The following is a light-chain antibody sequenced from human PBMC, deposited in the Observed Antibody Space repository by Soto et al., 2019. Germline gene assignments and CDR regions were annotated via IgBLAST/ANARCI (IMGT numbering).Light chain of an antibody. J-gene: IGKJ5*01. CDR1: QSVLSSFNSKNQ. CDR2: WAS. V-gene: IGKV4-1*01. CDR3: QHYITTPVT. Sequence: DIVLTQSPDSLAVSLGERVTINCKSSQSVLSSFNSKNQLAWYQHKPGQPPKLLIYWASTRESGVPDRFSGIGSGTEFPLTIASPQAEDVAIYFCQHYITTPVTFGQGTRLEIK.